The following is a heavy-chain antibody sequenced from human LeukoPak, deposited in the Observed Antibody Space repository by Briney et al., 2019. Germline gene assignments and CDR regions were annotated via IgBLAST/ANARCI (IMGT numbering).Heavy chain of an antibody. D-gene: IGHD3-10*01. J-gene: IGHJ4*02. CDR2: ISYDGSNK. Sequence: AGGSLRLSCAASGFTFSSYGIHWVRQAPGKGLEWVAPISYDGSNKYYADSVKGRFTISRDNSKNTLYLQMNSLRAEDTAVYYCANENYYGSGSYPDYWGQGTLVTVSS. CDR1: GFTFSSYG. CDR3: ANENYYGSGSYPDY. V-gene: IGHV3-30*18.